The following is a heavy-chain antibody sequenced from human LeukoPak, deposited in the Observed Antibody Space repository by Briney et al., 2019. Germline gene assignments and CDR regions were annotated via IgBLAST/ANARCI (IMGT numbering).Heavy chain of an antibody. CDR3: ARLRCSSYYINWFDT. Sequence: PSETLSLTCTVSGDSISGYYWSWIRQPPRKRLEWIVDIYPSGIADISPSGTTNSTPSLKRQVTISVDTSKKQLSLKVRTVTATDTAVYYCARLRCSSYYINWFDTWGEGTLVTVSS. J-gene: IGHJ5*02. CDR2: IYPSGIADISPSGTT. D-gene: IGHD2/OR15-2a*01. CDR1: GDSISGYY. V-gene: IGHV4-4*09.